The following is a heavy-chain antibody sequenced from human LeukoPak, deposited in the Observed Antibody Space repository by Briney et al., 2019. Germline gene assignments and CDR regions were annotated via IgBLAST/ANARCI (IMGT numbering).Heavy chain of an antibody. Sequence: GGSLRLSCVASGFTFNSWVTQVRLAPGEGVVGVANIDKRGNNKIYLDSFEGRFSIFRRYDSKSVFLQKDSRRGADNSVYYCARDAGWGYYDLWGQGTPVTVSS. CDR1: GFTFNSW. V-gene: IGHV3-7*01. J-gene: IGHJ4*02. CDR2: IDKRGNNK. D-gene: IGHD1-26*01. CDR3: ARDAGWGYYDL.